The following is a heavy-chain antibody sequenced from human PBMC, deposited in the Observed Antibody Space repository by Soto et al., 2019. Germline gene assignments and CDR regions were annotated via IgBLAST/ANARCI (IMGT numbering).Heavy chain of an antibody. CDR2: ISHDGSNK. J-gene: IGHJ4*01. D-gene: IGHD4-17*01. Sequence: GGSLRLSCAASGFTFSSYGMHWVRQAPGKGLEWVAVISHDGSNKYYADSVKGRFTISRDNSKNTLYLQMNRLRADDTAVYYCAKAFGFTTVTSFDYWGHGTLVTVSS. V-gene: IGHV3-30*18. CDR3: AKAFGFTTVTSFDY. CDR1: GFTFSSYG.